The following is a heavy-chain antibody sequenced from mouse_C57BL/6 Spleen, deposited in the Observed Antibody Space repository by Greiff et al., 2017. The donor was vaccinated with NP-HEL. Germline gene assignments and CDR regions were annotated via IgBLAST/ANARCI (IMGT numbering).Heavy chain of an antibody. CDR1: GYTFTSYW. J-gene: IGHJ3*01. V-gene: IGHV1-72*01. CDR3: ARFPAMVTTRAWFAY. CDR2: IDPNSGGT. Sequence: QVQLQQPGAELVKPGASVKLSCKASGYTFTSYWMHWVKQRPGRGLEWIGRIDPNSGGTKYNEKFKSKATLTVDKPSSTAYMQLSSLTSEDSAVYYCARFPAMVTTRAWFAYWGQGTLVTVSA. D-gene: IGHD2-2*01.